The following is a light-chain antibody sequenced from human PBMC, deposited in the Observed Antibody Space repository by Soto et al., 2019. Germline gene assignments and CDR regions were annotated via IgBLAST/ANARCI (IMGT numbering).Light chain of an antibody. CDR3: QQYNSYSRT. V-gene: IGKV1-5*01. CDR1: QSIMSW. Sequence: GARVTITCRASQSIMSWLAWYQQKPGKAPKLLIYDASSLESGVPSRFSGSGSGTEFTLTISSLQPDDFATYYCQQYNSYSRTFGQGTKVEIK. CDR2: DAS. J-gene: IGKJ1*01.